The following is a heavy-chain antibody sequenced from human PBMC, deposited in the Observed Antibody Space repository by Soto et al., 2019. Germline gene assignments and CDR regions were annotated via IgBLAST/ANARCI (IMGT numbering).Heavy chain of an antibody. J-gene: IGHJ6*02. D-gene: IGHD6-19*01. CDR2: INHSGST. Sequence: SETLSLTCAVYGGSFSGYYWSWIRQPPGKGLEWIGEINHSGSTNYNPSLKSRVTISVDTSKNQFSLKLSSVTAADTAVYYCARPPIEGLVPDYYGMDVWGQGTTVTVSS. CDR3: ARPPIEGLVPDYYGMDV. V-gene: IGHV4-34*01. CDR1: GGSFSGYY.